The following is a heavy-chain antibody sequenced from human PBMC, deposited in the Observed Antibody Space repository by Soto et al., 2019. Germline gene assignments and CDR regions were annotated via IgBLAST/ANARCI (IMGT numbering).Heavy chain of an antibody. Sequence: PGGSLRLSCSASGFTFSSYAMSWVRQAPGKGLEWVSDISGSSGSTYYADSVKGRFTISRDSSKNTLYVQMNSLRDEDTAVYYCAKGGSSSSLFYFDYWGQGTLVTVSS. CDR1: GFTFSSYA. V-gene: IGHV3-23*01. CDR3: AKGGSSSSLFYFDY. J-gene: IGHJ4*02. CDR2: ISGSSGST. D-gene: IGHD6-6*01.